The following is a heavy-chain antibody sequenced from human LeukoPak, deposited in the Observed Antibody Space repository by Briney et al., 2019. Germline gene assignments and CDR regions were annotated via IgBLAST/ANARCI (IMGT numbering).Heavy chain of an antibody. CDR3: ARVGGSGSFDS. V-gene: IGHV3-64*01. CDR2: IRYGGDT. Sequence: AGSLTLSCAASAFTISSDSMDWISQAPGKGLEYVSSIRYGGDTNYANFVKGRFTISRDISKNTLYLQMGSLRPDDMAVYYCARVGGSGSFDSWGQGTLVSVSS. J-gene: IGHJ4*02. CDR1: AFTISSDS. D-gene: IGHD6-19*01.